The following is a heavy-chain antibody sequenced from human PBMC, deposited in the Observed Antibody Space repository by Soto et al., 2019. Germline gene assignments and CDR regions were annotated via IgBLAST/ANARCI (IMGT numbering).Heavy chain of an antibody. V-gene: IGHV3-21*01. D-gene: IGHD2-15*01. J-gene: IGHJ1*01. CDR1: GFTFSSYS. CDR2: ISSSSSYI. CDR3: ARAWGKPYCSGGSCYSEYFQH. Sequence: GGSLRLSCAASGFTFSSYSMNWVRQAPGKGLEWVSSISSSSSYIYYADSVKGRFTISRDNAKNSLYLQMNSLRAEDTAVYYCARAWGKPYCSGGSCYSEYFQHWDQGTLVTVSS.